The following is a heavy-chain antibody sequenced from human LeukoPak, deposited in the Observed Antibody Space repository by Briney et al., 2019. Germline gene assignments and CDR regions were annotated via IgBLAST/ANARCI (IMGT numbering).Heavy chain of an antibody. D-gene: IGHD6-13*01. J-gene: IGHJ4*02. V-gene: IGHV3-53*01. CDR3: ARDFSWRQFDY. Sequence: GGSLRLSRAVSGFTVSSSYMTWVRQAPGKGLEWVSVLYIDGSTYYVDSVKGRFTISRDDSKNTLYLQMNSLRAEDTAVYYCARDFSWRQFDYWGQGTLVTVAS. CDR1: GFTVSSSY. CDR2: LYIDGST.